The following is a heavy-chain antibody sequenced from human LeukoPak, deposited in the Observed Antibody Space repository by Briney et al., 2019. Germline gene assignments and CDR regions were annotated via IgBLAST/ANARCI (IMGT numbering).Heavy chain of an antibody. V-gene: IGHV3-30*03. Sequence: GGSLRLSCAASGFIFTNYGMHWVRQAPGKGLEWVAVISYDGSNKYYVDSVKGRFTISRDNSKNSLYLQMNSLRSDDTALYYCARESESSGWYDYWGQGTLITVSS. J-gene: IGHJ4*02. CDR2: ISYDGSNK. CDR1: GFIFTNYG. D-gene: IGHD6-19*01. CDR3: ARESESSGWYDY.